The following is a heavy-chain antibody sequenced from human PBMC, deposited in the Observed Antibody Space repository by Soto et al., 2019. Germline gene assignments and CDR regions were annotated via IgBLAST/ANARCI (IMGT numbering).Heavy chain of an antibody. CDR3: ARDVGATGDFDY. Sequence: SETLSLTCTVSGGSVSSGSYYWSWIRQPPGKGLEWIGYIYYSGSTNYNPSLKSRVTISVDTSKNQFSLKLSSVTAADTAVYYCARDVGATGDFDYWGQGTLVTVSS. V-gene: IGHV4-61*01. J-gene: IGHJ4*02. CDR2: IYYSGST. CDR1: GGSVSSGSYY. D-gene: IGHD1-26*01.